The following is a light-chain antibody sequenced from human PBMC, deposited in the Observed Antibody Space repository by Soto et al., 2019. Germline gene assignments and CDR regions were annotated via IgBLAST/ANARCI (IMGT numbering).Light chain of an antibody. V-gene: IGKV3-11*01. J-gene: IGKJ2*01. CDR3: QQRYNWPNT. CDR2: HAS. Sequence: EIVLTQSPATLSLSPGETATLSCRASQSVGTYLAWYQHNPGQAPRLLIYHASNRATGIPARFSGSGSGTDFTLTISSPEPEDFAVYYCQQRYNWPNTFGQGTKLEIK. CDR1: QSVGTY.